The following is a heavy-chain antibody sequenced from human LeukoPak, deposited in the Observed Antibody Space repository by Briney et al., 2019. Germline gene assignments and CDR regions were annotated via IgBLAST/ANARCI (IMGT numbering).Heavy chain of an antibody. J-gene: IGHJ4*02. V-gene: IGHV1-18*01. CDR2: ISAYNGNT. D-gene: IGHD3-10*01. CDR1: GGTFSSYA. CDR3: ASSLWFGESLLDY. Sequence: ASVKVSCKASGGTFSSYAISWVRQAPGQGLEWMGWISAYNGNTNYAQKLQGRVTMTTDTSTSTAYMELRSLRSDDTAVYYCASSLWFGESLLDYWGQGTLVTVSS.